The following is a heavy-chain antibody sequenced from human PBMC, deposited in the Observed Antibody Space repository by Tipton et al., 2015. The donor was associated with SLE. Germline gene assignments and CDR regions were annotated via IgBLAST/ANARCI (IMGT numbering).Heavy chain of an antibody. CDR2: IYYSGST. V-gene: IGHV4-39*07. Sequence: TLSLTCTVSGGSISSSSYYWGWIRQPPGKGLEWIGSIYYSGSTYYNPSLKSRVTISVDTSKNQFSLKLSSVTAADTAVYYCARGHSTDRGYPQRYWGQGTLVTVSS. D-gene: IGHD3-22*01. CDR3: ARGHSTDRGYPQRY. CDR1: GGSISSSSYY. J-gene: IGHJ4*02.